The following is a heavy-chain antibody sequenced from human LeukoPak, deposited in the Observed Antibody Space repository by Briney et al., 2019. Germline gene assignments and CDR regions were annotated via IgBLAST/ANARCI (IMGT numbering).Heavy chain of an antibody. D-gene: IGHD6-19*01. CDR2: IYYSGRT. CDR3: ARRGSSGSHNWSDP. Sequence: SETLSLTCSVSGVSISSGFYYWSWIRQPAGKGLEWIGCIYYSGRTNYNPSLKSRVTLSVDTSKNQFTLKLSSVTATDTAMYYCARRGSSGSHNWSDPWGQGTLVTVSS. J-gene: IGHJ5*02. CDR1: GVSISSGFYY. V-gene: IGHV4-61*10.